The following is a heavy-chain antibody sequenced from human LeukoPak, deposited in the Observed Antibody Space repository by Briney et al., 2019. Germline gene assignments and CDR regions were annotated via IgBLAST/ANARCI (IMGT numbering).Heavy chain of an antibody. CDR2: IYYSGST. Sequence: PSQTLSLTCTVSGGSISSGGYYWSWIRQHPGKGLEGIGYIYYSGSTYYNPSLKSRVTMSLDTSKKQFSLRLTSVTAADTAVYFCARDRKWVGEFNREEEWFDPWGQGTLVTVSS. CDR3: ARDRKWVGEFNREEEWFDP. V-gene: IGHV4-31*03. D-gene: IGHD3-10*01. J-gene: IGHJ5*02. CDR1: GGSISSGGYY.